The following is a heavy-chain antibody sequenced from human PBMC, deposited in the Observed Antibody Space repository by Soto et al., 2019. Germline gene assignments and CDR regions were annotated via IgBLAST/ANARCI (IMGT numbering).Heavy chain of an antibody. V-gene: IGHV3-23*01. CDR3: AKDLSYNYYYGLDV. J-gene: IGHJ6*02. CDR2: ISGSGGST. CDR1: VFTFRKYS. D-gene: IGHD3-10*01. Sequence: PGGALRPSCAASVFTFRKYSMGWVRPTPGKGLEWVSFISGSGGSTFYADSVKGRFTISRDNSKNTLYLQMNSLRAEDTAVYYCAKDLSYNYYYGLDVWGQGTTVTVSS.